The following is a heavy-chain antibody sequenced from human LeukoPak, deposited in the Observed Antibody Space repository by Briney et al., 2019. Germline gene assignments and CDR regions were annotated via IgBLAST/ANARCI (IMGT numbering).Heavy chain of an antibody. Sequence: GASVKVCCKASGYTFTSYAMNWVRQAPGQGLEWMGWINTNTGNPTYAQGFTRRFVFSLDTSVSTAYLQISSLKAEDTAVYYCARDRWQQLPRGFDPWGQGTLVTVSS. CDR1: GYTFTSYA. CDR3: ARDRWQQLPRGFDP. CDR2: INTNTGNP. V-gene: IGHV7-4-1*02. J-gene: IGHJ5*02. D-gene: IGHD6-13*01.